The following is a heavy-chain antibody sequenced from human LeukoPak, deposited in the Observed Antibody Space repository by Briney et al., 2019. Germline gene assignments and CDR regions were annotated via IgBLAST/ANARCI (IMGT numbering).Heavy chain of an antibody. Sequence: VASVKVSCKTSGYTFTDHYMHWVRQAPGQGLEWMGIINPSGGSTSYAQKFQGRVTMTRDMSTSTVYMELSSLRSEDTAVYYCARDSSVRGVPYNWFDPWGQGTLVTVSS. D-gene: IGHD3-10*01. V-gene: IGHV1-46*01. CDR3: ARDSSVRGVPYNWFDP. CDR2: INPSGGST. CDR1: GYTFTDHY. J-gene: IGHJ5*02.